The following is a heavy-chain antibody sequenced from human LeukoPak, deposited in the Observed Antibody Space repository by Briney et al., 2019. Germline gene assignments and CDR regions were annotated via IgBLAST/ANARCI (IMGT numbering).Heavy chain of an antibody. Sequence: SDTLSLTCTVSGGSISSYYWNWIRQPAGKGLEWIGRIYTSGSTNYNYNPSLKSRVTMPVDTSKNQFSLKLSSLTAADTAVYYCASGDANTAAAFDIWGQGTMVTVSS. CDR1: GGSISSYY. CDR2: IYTSGSTNY. V-gene: IGHV4-4*07. CDR3: ASGDANTAAAFDI. J-gene: IGHJ3*02. D-gene: IGHD4-17*01.